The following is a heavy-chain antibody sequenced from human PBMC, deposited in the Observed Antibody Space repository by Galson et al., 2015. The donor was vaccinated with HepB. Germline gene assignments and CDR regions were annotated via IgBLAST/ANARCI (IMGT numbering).Heavy chain of an antibody. Sequence: SLRLSCAASGFSFSIYWMSWVRQVSGKGPEWVANIKEDGSEKYYVDSVKARFTISRDNIKNSLYLQMNSLRAEDTAVYYCARGNNYDSWAYWGQGTLVTVSS. J-gene: IGHJ4*02. CDR1: GFSFSIYW. CDR3: ARGNNYDSWAY. V-gene: IGHV3-7*01. D-gene: IGHD3-22*01. CDR2: IKEDGSEK.